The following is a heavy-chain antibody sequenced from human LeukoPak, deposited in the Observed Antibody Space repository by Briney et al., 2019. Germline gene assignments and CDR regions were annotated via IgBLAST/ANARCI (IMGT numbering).Heavy chain of an antibody. D-gene: IGHD6-13*01. V-gene: IGHV3-30*04. CDR1: GFTFSSYA. J-gene: IGHJ5*02. CDR2: ISYDGSNK. CDR3: ARAAQQLAPPRGNWFDP. Sequence: GGSLRLSCAASGFTFSSYAMHWVRQAPGKGLEWVAVISYDGSNKYYADSVKGRFTISRDNSKNTLYLQMNSLRAEDTAVYYCARAAQQLAPPRGNWFDPWGQGTLVTVSS.